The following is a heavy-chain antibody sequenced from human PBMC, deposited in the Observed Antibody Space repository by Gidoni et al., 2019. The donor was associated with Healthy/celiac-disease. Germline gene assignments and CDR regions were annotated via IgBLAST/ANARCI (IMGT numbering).Heavy chain of an antibody. Sequence: QVQLVESGGGVVQPGRSLRLSCAASGFTFSSCGIPWVRQAPGKGGEWVAVIWYDGSNKYYADSVKGRFTISRDNSKNTLYLQMNSLRAEDTAVYYCARVFYGDYSPDYWGQGTLVTVSS. CDR2: IWYDGSNK. V-gene: IGHV3-33*01. CDR1: GFTFSSCG. J-gene: IGHJ4*02. CDR3: ARVFYGDYSPDY. D-gene: IGHD4-17*01.